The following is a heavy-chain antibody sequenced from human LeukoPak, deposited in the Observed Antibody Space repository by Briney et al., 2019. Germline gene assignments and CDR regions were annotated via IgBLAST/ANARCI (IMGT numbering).Heavy chain of an antibody. V-gene: IGHV3-66*01. J-gene: IGHJ3*02. CDR1: GFTVSSDY. CDR3: ARGKNSASDAFDI. CDR2: IYSGGRT. Sequence: GGSLRLSCAASGFTVSSDYMTWVRQAPGKGLEWVSVIYSGGRTQYADSVKGRFTISSDNSKNTLYLQMNNLRAEDTAVYYCARGKNSASDAFDIWGQGTVVTVSS. D-gene: IGHD2/OR15-2a*01.